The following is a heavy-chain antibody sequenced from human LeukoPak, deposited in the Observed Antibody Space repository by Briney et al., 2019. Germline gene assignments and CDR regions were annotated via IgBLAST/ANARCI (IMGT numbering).Heavy chain of an antibody. J-gene: IGHJ5*02. D-gene: IGHD2-15*01. CDR3: ARGWTDIVVVVAWGAFDP. V-gene: IGHV4-34*01. Sequence: SETLSLTCAVYGGSFSGYYWSWIRQPPGKGLEWIGEINHSGSTNYNPSLKSRVTISVDTSKNQFSLKLSSVTAADTAVYYCARGWTDIVVVVAWGAFDPWGQGTLVTVSS. CDR2: INHSGST. CDR1: GGSFSGYY.